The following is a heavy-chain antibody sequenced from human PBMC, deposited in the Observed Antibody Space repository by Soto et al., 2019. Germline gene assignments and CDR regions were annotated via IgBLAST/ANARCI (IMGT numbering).Heavy chain of an antibody. D-gene: IGHD2-2*01. J-gene: IGHJ6*02. CDR2: VNPSAGDT. CDR3: AGGRYCSSTSCQNYFYYYGMDV. CDR1: GFAFITYY. V-gene: IGHV1-46*01. Sequence: QVQGEQSGSEVKKPGASVKISCKASGFAFITYYMHWVRQAPRQGLESVGTVNPSAGDTSYAQKFPGTVTMTRDTSTNSLYMAISNLRSEDTAVYYCAGGRYCSSTSCQNYFYYYGMDVWDQGTTVTVSS.